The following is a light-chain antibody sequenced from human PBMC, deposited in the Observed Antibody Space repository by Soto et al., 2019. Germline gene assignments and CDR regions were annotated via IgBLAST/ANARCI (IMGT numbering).Light chain of an antibody. J-gene: IGKJ2*01. CDR2: GAS. V-gene: IGKV3-20*01. Sequence: DIVLTQSPGTLSLSPGERATLCCGASQSISSTYLGWYQQKHGQAPRLLIYGASSRATGIPDRFSGSGSGTDFTLTISRLEPEDFAVYYCQHYGTSLYTFGQGTKLEIK. CDR1: QSISSTY. CDR3: QHYGTSLYT.